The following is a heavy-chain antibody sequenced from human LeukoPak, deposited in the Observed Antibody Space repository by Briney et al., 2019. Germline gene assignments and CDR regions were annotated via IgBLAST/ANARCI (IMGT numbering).Heavy chain of an antibody. CDR2: IRSSGSTI. V-gene: IGHV3-48*04. J-gene: IGHJ4*02. Sequence: GGTLRLSCAASGFTFSSYGMSWVRQAPGKGLEWVSYIRSSGSTIYYADSVKGRFTISRDNAKNSLYLQMNSLRAEDTAVYYCARSSSVLWWYLDYWGQGTLVTVSS. CDR3: ARSSSVLWWYLDY. D-gene: IGHD2-21*01. CDR1: GFTFSSYG.